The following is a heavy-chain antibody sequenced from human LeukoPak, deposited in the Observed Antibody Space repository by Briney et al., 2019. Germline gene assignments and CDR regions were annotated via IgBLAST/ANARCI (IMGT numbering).Heavy chain of an antibody. CDR3: ARGYCSGGSCYRPAGY. Sequence: ASVKVSCTASGGTFSSYAISWMRHAPGQGLEWMGRIIPILGIANYAQKFQGRVTITADKSTSTAYMELSSLRSEDTAVYYCARGYCSGGSCYRPAGYWGQGSLVTVS. V-gene: IGHV1-69*04. J-gene: IGHJ4*02. CDR2: IIPILGIA. D-gene: IGHD2-15*01. CDR1: GGTFSSYA.